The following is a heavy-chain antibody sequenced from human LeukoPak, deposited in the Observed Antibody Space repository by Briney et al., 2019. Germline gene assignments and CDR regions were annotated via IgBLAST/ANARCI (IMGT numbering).Heavy chain of an antibody. D-gene: IGHD3-22*01. CDR1: GFTFSFYS. Sequence: PGGSLRLSCAASGFTFSFYSMNWVRQAPGKGLEWDSSISGSSNYIYYTNSVKGRFTTSRDNAKNSMFLQMNSLRAEDTAVYYCATQPYDSSGYYPYWGQGTLVTVSS. CDR3: ATQPYDSSGYYPY. V-gene: IGHV3-21*01. J-gene: IGHJ4*02. CDR2: ISGSSNYI.